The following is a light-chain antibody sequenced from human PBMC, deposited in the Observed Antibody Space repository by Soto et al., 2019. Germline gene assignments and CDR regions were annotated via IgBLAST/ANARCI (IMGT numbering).Light chain of an antibody. CDR3: QSYDSSLSGYV. CDR1: SSNIGADYV. CDR2: GNN. V-gene: IGLV1-40*01. J-gene: IGLJ1*01. Sequence: QSVLTQPPSVSGAPGQRVTISCTGSSSNIGADYVVHWYQQLPGTAPKLLIYGNNNRPSGVPDRFSDSKSGTSASLAITGLQAEDEADYYCQSYDSSLSGYVFGTGTKVTVL.